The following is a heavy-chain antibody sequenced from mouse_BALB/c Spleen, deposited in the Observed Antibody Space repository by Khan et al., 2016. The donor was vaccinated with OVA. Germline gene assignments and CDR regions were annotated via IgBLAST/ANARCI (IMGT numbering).Heavy chain of an antibody. CDR2: ISTGGHYT. Sequence: VELVESGGGVVKPGGSLKLSCSASAFTFSSFAMSWVRQTPEKRLEWVATISTGGHYTFYPDSVKGRFTISRDNARNTLYLQMSSLRSEDTAMYYCARSLVDYYAMDYWGQGTSVTVSS. CDR3: ARSLVDYYAMDY. D-gene: IGHD2-2*01. V-gene: IGHV5-9-3*01. CDR1: AFTFSSFA. J-gene: IGHJ4*01.